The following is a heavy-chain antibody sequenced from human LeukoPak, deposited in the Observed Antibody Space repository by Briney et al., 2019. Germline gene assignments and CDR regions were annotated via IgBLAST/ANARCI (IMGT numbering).Heavy chain of an antibody. D-gene: IGHD6-19*01. CDR3: ARGRAPGTVAGTGRWARTFDY. V-gene: IGHV4-34*01. J-gene: IGHJ4*02. CDR1: GGSFSGYY. Sequence: SETLSLTCAVYGGSFSGYYWSWIRQPPGKGLEWIGEINHSGSTNYNPSLKSRVTISVDTSKNQFSLKLSSVTAADTAVYYCARGRAPGTVAGTGRWARTFDYWGQGALVTVSS. CDR2: INHSGST.